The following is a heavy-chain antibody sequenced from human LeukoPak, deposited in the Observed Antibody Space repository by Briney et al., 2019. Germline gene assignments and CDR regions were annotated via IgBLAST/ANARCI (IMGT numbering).Heavy chain of an antibody. J-gene: IGHJ4*02. V-gene: IGHV3-33*08. CDR2: IWYDGSNK. CDR1: GFTFSDVW. Sequence: GGSLRLSCAASGFTFSDVWMSWVRQAPGKGLEWVAVIWYDGSNKYYADSVKGRFTISRDNSKNTLYLQMNSLRAEDTAVYYCARDLGDYWGQGTLVTVSS. CDR3: ARDLGDY.